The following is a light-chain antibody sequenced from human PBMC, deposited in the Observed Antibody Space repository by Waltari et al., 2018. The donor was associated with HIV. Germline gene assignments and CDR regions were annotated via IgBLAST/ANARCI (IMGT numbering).Light chain of an antibody. Sequence: NFMLTQPHSVSESPGKTVTISCTRSSGSIASNYVQWFQQRPGSSPTTVIFEDNRRPSGVPDRFSGSIDMSSNSASLTISGLKTDDEADYYCQSFDSSSVVFGGGTK. CDR1: SGSIASNY. V-gene: IGLV6-57*01. CDR3: QSFDSSSVV. CDR2: EDN. J-gene: IGLJ2*01.